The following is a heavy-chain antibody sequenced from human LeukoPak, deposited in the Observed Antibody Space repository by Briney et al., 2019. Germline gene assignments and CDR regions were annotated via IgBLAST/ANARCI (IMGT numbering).Heavy chain of an antibody. J-gene: IGHJ4*02. Sequence: GGSLRLSCAASGFTVSSNYMSWVRQAPGKGLEWVSVIYSGGSTYYADSVKGRFTISRDNSKNTLYLQMNSLRAEDTAVYYCARDSYPTQTYYYGSGSYYPDYWGQGTLVTVSS. D-gene: IGHD3-10*01. CDR1: GFTVSSNY. V-gene: IGHV3-53*01. CDR3: ARDSYPTQTYYYGSGSYYPDY. CDR2: IYSGGST.